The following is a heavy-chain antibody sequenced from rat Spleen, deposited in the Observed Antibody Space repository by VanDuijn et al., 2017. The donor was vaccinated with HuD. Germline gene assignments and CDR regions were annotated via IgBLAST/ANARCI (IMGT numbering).Heavy chain of an antibody. J-gene: IGHJ1*01. CDR3: ARPPLLLQWWWYFDF. Sequence: EVQLVESGGGLVQPGRSLKLSCAASGFTFSNYDMAWVRQAPTKGLEWVASISTGGGNTYYRDSVKGRFTISRDNAKSTLYLQMDSLRSEDTATYYCARPPLLLQWWWYFDFWGPGTMVTVSS. CDR2: ISTGGGNT. V-gene: IGHV5S23*01. D-gene: IGHD1-1*01. CDR1: GFTFSNYD.